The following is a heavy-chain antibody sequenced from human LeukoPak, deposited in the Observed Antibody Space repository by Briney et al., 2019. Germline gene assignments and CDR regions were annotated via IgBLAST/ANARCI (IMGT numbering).Heavy chain of an antibody. CDR1: GFTFSSYS. CDR3: ARGRDSLGLFDY. V-gene: IGHV3-21*01. J-gene: IGHJ4*02. CDR2: ISSSSSYI. D-gene: IGHD2-21*01. Sequence: PGGSLRLSCAASGFTFSSYSMNWVRQAPGKGLEWVSSISSSSSYIYYADSVRGRFTISRDNAKNSLYLRMNSLRAEDTAVYYCARGRDSLGLFDYWGQGTLVTVSS.